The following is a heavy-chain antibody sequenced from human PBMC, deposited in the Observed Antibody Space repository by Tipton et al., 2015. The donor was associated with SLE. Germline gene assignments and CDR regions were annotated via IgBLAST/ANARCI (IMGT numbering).Heavy chain of an antibody. CDR1: GYSISSGFY. D-gene: IGHD3-22*01. V-gene: IGHV4-38-2*02. Sequence: TLSLTCTVSGYSISSGFYWGWIRQPPGKGLEWIGNIYHSGSTFYNPSLKSRVTISVDTSKNQFSLKLSSVTAADTAVYYCARSPPYYYDSSGLDYWGQGTLVTVSS. CDR3: ARSPPYYYDSSGLDY. J-gene: IGHJ4*02. CDR2: IYHSGST.